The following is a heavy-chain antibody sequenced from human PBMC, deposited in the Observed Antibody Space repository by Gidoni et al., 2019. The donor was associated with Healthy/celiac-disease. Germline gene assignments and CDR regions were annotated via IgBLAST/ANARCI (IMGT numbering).Heavy chain of an antibody. CDR1: GGSLRSYS. CDR2: IYTSWST. Sequence: QVQLQESGPGLVQHWETMSLTCTVSGGSLRSYSRRWIRPPAGKGLECIGRIYTSWSTNYTPSLKSRVTMSVDTSKIQFSLKLSSVTAADTAAYYCAREDYYGAGSPYYYYYYGMDVWGQGTTVTVSS. V-gene: IGHV4-4*07. J-gene: IGHJ6*02. CDR3: AREDYYGAGSPYYYYYYGMDV. D-gene: IGHD3-10*01.